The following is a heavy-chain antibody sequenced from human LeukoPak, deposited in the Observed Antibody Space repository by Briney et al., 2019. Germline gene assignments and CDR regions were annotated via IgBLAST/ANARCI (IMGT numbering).Heavy chain of an antibody. V-gene: IGHV4-34*01. CDR3: ARGPVGAFDY. CDR2: INHSGST. J-gene: IGHJ4*02. D-gene: IGHD1-26*01. Sequence: SETLSLTCAVYGGSFSGYYWSWIRQPPGKGLEWIGEINHSGSTNYNPSLKSRVTISVDTSKNQFSPKLSSATAADTAVYYCARGPVGAFDYWGQGTLVTVSS. CDR1: GGSFSGYY.